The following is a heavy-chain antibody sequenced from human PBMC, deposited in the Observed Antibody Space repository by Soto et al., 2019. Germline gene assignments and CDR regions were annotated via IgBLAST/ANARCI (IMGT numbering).Heavy chain of an antibody. D-gene: IGHD1-7*01. J-gene: IGHJ3*02. Sequence: GGSLRLSCAASGFTFSDYFMTWIRQAPGKGLEWVSYISGSGGSTYYADSVKGRFTISRDNSKNTLYLQMNSLRAEDTAVYYCAKPYNWNYIFHAFDIWGQGTMVTVSS. V-gene: IGHV3-23*01. CDR2: ISGSGGST. CDR3: AKPYNWNYIFHAFDI. CDR1: GFTFSDYF.